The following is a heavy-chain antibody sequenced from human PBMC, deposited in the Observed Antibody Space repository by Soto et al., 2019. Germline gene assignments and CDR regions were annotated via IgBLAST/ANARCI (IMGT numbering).Heavy chain of an antibody. J-gene: IGHJ5*02. V-gene: IGHV3-23*01. Sequence: EVQLLESGGGFMQPGGSLSLSCAASGFTFNSYSMSWVRQAPGKGLEWVSAISGSGGSTYYADSVKGRFTISRDNSKNTLFLQMNSLRVEDTAVYYCAREPQSTGWFDPWGQGTLVTVSS. CDR2: ISGSGGST. CDR1: GFTFNSYS. D-gene: IGHD1-26*01. CDR3: AREPQSTGWFDP.